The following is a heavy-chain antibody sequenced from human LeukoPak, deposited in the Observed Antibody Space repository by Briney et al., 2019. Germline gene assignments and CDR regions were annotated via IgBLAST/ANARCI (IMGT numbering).Heavy chain of an antibody. D-gene: IGHD5-24*01. J-gene: IGHJ6*03. CDR1: GFTFSSYG. CDR2: ISGSGGST. V-gene: IGHV3-23*01. CDR3: AKDFRDGYNHYYYYYMDV. Sequence: GGSLRLSCAASGFTFSSYGMSWVRQAPGKGLEWVSAISGSGGSTYYADSVKGRFTISRDNSKNTLYLQMNSLRAEDTAVYCCAKDFRDGYNHYYYYYMDVWGKGTTVTISS.